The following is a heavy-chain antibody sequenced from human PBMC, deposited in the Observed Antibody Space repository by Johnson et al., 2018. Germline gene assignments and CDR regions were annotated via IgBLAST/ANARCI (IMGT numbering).Heavy chain of an antibody. CDR1: GFTFSSYA. V-gene: IGHV3-23*04. D-gene: IGHD4-17*01. Sequence: VQLVQSGGGLVQPGGSMRLSCAASGFTFSSYAMSWVRQAPGKGLEWVSAISGSGGSTYSADSVKGRFTISRDNAKNSLYLQMNSRSAEDTAVYYCARDFRYDYGDYDYYGMDVWGQGTTVTVSS. CDR2: ISGSGGST. J-gene: IGHJ6*02. CDR3: ARDFRYDYGDYDYYGMDV.